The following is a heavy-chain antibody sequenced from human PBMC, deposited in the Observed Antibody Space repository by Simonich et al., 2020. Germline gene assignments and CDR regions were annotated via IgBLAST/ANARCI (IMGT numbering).Heavy chain of an antibody. V-gene: IGHV4-38-2*02. Sequence: QVQLQESGPGLVKPSETLSLTCAVSGYSISSGYYWGWIRQPPGKGLAWIGSIYHSGSTYNNPSLKSRVTISVDTSKNQFSLKLSSVTAADTAVYYCARDPGLTGTTSWFDPWGQGTLVTVSS. CDR3: ARDPGLTGTTSWFDP. CDR1: GYSISSGYY. D-gene: IGHD1-1*01. J-gene: IGHJ5*02. CDR2: IYHSGST.